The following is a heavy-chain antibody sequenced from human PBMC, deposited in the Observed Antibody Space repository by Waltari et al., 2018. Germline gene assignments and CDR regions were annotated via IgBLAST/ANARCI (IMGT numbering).Heavy chain of an antibody. V-gene: IGHV4-30-2*01. J-gene: IGHJ3*02. D-gene: IGHD3-22*01. CDR1: GGSIRRGGYS. CDR2: IYHSGST. Sequence: QLQLQESGSGLVKPSQTLSLTCAVSGGSIRRGGYSWSWIRQPPGKGLEWIGYIYHSGSTYYNPSLKSRVTISVDRSKNQFSLKLSSVTAADTAVYYCARGFVYYDSSGYAFDIWGQGTMVTVSS. CDR3: ARGFVYYDSSGYAFDI.